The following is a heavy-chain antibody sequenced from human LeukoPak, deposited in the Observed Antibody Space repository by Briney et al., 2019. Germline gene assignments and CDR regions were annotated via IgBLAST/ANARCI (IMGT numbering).Heavy chain of an antibody. CDR2: INHSGST. J-gene: IGHJ4*02. Sequence: SETLSLTCAVYGGSFSGYYGSWIRQPPGKGLEWIGEINHSGSTNYNPSLKSRVTISVDTSKNQFSLKLSSVTAADTAVYYCASSFKWLLSPNFDYWGQGTLVTVSS. CDR3: ASSFKWLLSPNFDY. D-gene: IGHD5-24*01. V-gene: IGHV4-34*01. CDR1: GGSFSGYY.